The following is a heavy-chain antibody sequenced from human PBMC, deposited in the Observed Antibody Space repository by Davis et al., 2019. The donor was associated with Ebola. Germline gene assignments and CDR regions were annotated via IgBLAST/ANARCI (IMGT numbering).Heavy chain of an antibody. D-gene: IGHD4-11*01. V-gene: IGHV3-53*01. J-gene: IGHJ4*02. Sequence: PGGSLRLSCAAPGFTVSRNHMTWVRQAPGKGLEWVSFFYSGGSTYYADSVKGRFTISRDTSKNTLYLQMSSLRAEDTAVYYCAGEDDYSNEHWGQGTLVTVSS. CDR1: GFTVSRNH. CDR2: FYSGGST. CDR3: AGEDDYSNEH.